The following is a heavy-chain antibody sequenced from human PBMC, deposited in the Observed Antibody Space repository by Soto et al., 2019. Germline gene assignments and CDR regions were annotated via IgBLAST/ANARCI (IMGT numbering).Heavy chain of an antibody. D-gene: IGHD6-6*01. V-gene: IGHV4-61*01. Sequence: KPSETRSLTCTVSGGSVSSVSYYWSWIRQPPGKGLEWIGYIYYSGSTNYNPSLKSRVTISVDTSKNQFSLKLSSVTAADTAVYYCARDSPWDSSSSGYYYGMDVWGQGTTVTVSS. J-gene: IGHJ6*02. CDR3: ARDSPWDSSSSGYYYGMDV. CDR1: GGSVSSVSYY. CDR2: IYYSGST.